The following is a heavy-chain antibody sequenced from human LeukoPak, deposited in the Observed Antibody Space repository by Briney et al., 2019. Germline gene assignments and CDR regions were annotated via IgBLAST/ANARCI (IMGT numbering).Heavy chain of an antibody. CDR2: INHSGST. CDR1: GGSFSSYY. CDR3: ARGGIQLWSGPFDP. Sequence: SETLSLTCAVYGGSFSSYYWSWIRQPPGKGLEWIGEINHSGSTNYNPSLKSRVTISVDTSKNQFSLKLSPVTAADTAVYYCARGGIQLWSGPFDPWGQGTLVTVSS. V-gene: IGHV4-34*01. D-gene: IGHD5-18*01. J-gene: IGHJ5*02.